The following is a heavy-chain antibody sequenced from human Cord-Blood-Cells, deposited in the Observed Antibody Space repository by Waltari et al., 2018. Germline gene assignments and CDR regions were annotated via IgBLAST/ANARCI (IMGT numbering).Heavy chain of an antibody. CDR3: ARVQAAAGRRFAFDI. Sequence: QVQLVQSGAEVKKPGASVKVSCKASGYTFTGYYMHWLRQAPGQGLEWMGWINPNSGGTNYAQKFQGRVTMTRDTSISTAYMELSRLRSDDTAVYYCARVQAAAGRRFAFDIWGQGTMVTVSS. CDR2: INPNSGGT. J-gene: IGHJ3*02. D-gene: IGHD6-13*01. CDR1: GYTFTGYY. V-gene: IGHV1-2*02.